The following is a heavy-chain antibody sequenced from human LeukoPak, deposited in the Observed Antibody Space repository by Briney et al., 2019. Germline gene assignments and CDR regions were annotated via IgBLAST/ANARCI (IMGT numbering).Heavy chain of an antibody. Sequence: ASVKVSCKASGGTFSSYAISWVRQAPGQGLEWMGGIIPILGIANYAQKFQGRVTITADKSTSTAYMELNSLRSEDTAVYYCAREGRNYYDSSDYSEDYWGQGTLVTVSS. J-gene: IGHJ4*02. CDR3: AREGRNYYDSSDYSEDY. CDR1: GGTFSSYA. D-gene: IGHD3-22*01. CDR2: IIPILGIA. V-gene: IGHV1-69*04.